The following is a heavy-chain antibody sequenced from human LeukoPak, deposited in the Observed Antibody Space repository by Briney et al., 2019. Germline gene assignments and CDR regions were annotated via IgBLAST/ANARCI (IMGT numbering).Heavy chain of an antibody. CDR2: IVSNGDST. CDR3: VNPGWYYDSSGYSYYYGMDV. D-gene: IGHD3-22*01. CDR1: GYTFSRYG. V-gene: IGHV3-64D*09. Sequence: GSLRLSCSASGYTFSRYGMHWVRQAPGKGLEYVSAIVSNGDSTYYADSVKGRFTISRDNAKNTLYLQMSSLRPDDTAVYYCVNPGWYYDSSGYSYYYGMDVWGQGTTVTVSS. J-gene: IGHJ6*02.